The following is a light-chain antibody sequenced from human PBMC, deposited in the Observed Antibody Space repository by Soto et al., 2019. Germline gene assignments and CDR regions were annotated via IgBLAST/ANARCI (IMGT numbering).Light chain of an antibody. CDR3: QQSYSTPPT. J-gene: IGKJ4*01. V-gene: IGKV1-39*01. CDR1: ESVSSW. CDR2: DAS. Sequence: ITLTPSPSALSASVGDRVTITCRASESVSSWLAWYQRKPGKAPKLLISDASSLESGVPSRFSGSGSGTDFTLTISSLQPEDFATYYCQQSYSTPPTFGGGTKVDIK.